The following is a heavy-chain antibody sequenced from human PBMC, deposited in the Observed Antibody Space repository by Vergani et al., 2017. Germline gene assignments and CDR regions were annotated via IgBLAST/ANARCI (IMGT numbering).Heavy chain of an antibody. D-gene: IGHD6-25*01. CDR1: GGSISSGDYY. Sequence: QVQLQESGPGLVKPSQTLSLTCTVSGGSISSGDYYWSWIRQPPGKGLEWIGYIYYSGSTYYNPSLKSRVTISVDTSKNQFSLKLRSVTAADTAVYYCARGDTQVPATSHFYYMDVWGKGTTVVVSS. CDR2: IYYSGST. J-gene: IGHJ6*03. CDR3: ARGDTQVPATSHFYYMDV. V-gene: IGHV4-30-4*08.